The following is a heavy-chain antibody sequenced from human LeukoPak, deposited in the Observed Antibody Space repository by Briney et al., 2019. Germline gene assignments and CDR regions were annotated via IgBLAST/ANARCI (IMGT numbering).Heavy chain of an antibody. J-gene: IGHJ4*02. CDR2: IRYDGSNK. D-gene: IGHD3-9*01. CDR1: GFTFSSYW. CDR3: AKDSYDILTGYSDQALFDY. Sequence: GGSLRLSCAASGFTFSSYWMHWVRQAPGKGLEWVAFIRYDGSNKYYADSVKGRFTISRDNSKNTLYLQMNSLRAEDTAVYYCAKDSYDILTGYSDQALFDYWGQGTLVTVSS. V-gene: IGHV3-30*02.